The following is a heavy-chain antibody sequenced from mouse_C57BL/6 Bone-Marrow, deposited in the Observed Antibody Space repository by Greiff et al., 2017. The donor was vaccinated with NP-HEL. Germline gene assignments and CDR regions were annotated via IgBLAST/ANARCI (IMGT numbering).Heavy chain of an antibody. Sequence: DVQLVESGGGLVKPGGSLKLSCAASGFTFSSYAMSWVRQTPEKRLEWVATISDGGSYTYYPDNVKGRFTISRDNAKNNLYLQMSHLKSEDTAMYYCASLITGYFDVWGTGTTVTVSS. CDR3: ASLITGYFDV. CDR1: GFTFSSYA. V-gene: IGHV5-4*01. J-gene: IGHJ1*03. CDR2: ISDGGSYT. D-gene: IGHD1-1*01.